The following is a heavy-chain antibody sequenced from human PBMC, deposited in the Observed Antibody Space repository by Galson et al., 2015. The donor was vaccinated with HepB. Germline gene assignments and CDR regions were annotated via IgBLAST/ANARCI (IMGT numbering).Heavy chain of an antibody. CDR3: ARDTPPNFTDFWSGYLYYYGMDV. CDR2: IIPIFGTA. J-gene: IGHJ6*02. CDR1: GGTFSSYA. V-gene: IGHV1-69*06. D-gene: IGHD3-3*01. Sequence: SVKVSCKASGGTFSSYAISWVRQAPGQGLEWMGGIIPIFGTANYAQKFQGRVTITADKSTSTAYMELSSLRSEDTAVYYCARDTPPNFTDFWSGYLYYYGMDVWGQGTTVTVSS.